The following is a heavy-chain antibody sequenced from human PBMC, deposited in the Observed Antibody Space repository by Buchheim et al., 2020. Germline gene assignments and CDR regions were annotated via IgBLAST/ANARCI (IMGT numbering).Heavy chain of an antibody. CDR2: MNPNSGNT. D-gene: IGHD6-19*01. CDR1: GYTFTSYD. CDR3: ARVGQSSGWDTYYYYGMDV. J-gene: IGHJ6*02. Sequence: QVQLVQSGAEVKKPGASVKVSCKASGYTFTSYDINWVRQATGQGLEWMGWMNPNSGNTGYAQKFQGRVTMTRNTSISTAYMELSSLRSEDTAVYYCARVGQSSGWDTYYYYGMDVWGQGTT. V-gene: IGHV1-8*01.